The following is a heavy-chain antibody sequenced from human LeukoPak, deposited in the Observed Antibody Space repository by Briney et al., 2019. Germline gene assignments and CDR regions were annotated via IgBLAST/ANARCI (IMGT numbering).Heavy chain of an antibody. CDR3: ARGMVGATGFDY. V-gene: IGHV1-8*01. CDR1: GYTFTSYD. D-gene: IGHD1-26*01. CDR2: MNPNSGNT. Sequence: ASVKVSCKASGYTFTSYDINWVRQATGQGLEWMGWMNPNSGNTGYAQKFQGRVTMTRNTSISTAYMELSSLRSEDTAVYYCARGMVGATGFDYWGQGTLVTVSS. J-gene: IGHJ4*02.